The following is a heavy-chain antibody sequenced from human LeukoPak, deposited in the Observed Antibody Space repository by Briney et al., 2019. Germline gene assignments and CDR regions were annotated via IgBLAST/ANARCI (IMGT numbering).Heavy chain of an antibody. D-gene: IGHD5-18*01. V-gene: IGHV3-23*01. CDR3: AKGRRGYSYGPVDY. J-gene: IGHJ4*02. CDR2: ISGSGGTT. CDR1: GFTFSSCA. Sequence: GGSLRLSCTASGFTFSSCAMSWVRQAPGKGLEWVSAISGSGGTTYYADSVKGRFTISRDNSNNTLYLQVNSPRAEDTAVYYCAKGRRGYSYGPVDYWGQGTLVTVSS.